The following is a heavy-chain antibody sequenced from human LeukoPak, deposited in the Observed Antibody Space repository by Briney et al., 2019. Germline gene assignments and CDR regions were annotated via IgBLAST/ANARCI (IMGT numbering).Heavy chain of an antibody. CDR3: ARGGSGSSYMDV. J-gene: IGHJ6*03. Sequence: ASVKVSCKASGYTFTSYGINWVRQATGQGLEWMGWMNPNSGNTGYAQKFQGRVTITRNTSISTAYMELSSLRSEDTAVYYCARGGSGSSYMDVWGKGTTVTVSS. D-gene: IGHD3-10*01. CDR2: MNPNSGNT. V-gene: IGHV1-8*03. CDR1: GYTFTSYG.